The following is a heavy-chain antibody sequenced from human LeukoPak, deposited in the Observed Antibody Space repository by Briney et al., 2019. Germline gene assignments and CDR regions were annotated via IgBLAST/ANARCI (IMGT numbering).Heavy chain of an antibody. J-gene: IGHJ4*02. D-gene: IGHD4-17*01. CDR2: IYYSGST. CDR1: GGSISSGGYY. CDR3: ARVDRDYGSRY. Sequence: SETLSLTCTVSGGSISSGGYYWSCIRQHPGKGLEWIGYIYYSGSTYYNPSLKSRVTISVDTSKNQFSLKLSSVTAADTAVYYCARVDRDYGSRYWGQGTLVTVSS. V-gene: IGHV4-61*08.